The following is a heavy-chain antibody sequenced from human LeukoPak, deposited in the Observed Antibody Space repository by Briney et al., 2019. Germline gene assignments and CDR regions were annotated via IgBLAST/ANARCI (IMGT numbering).Heavy chain of an antibody. CDR3: ARARLIGIWFGYMDV. CDR1: GYTFTSYG. CDR2: ISAYNGNT. V-gene: IGHV1-18*01. J-gene: IGHJ6*03. D-gene: IGHD3-10*01. Sequence: ASVKVSCKASGYTFTSYGISWVRQAPGQGLEWMGWISAYNGNTNYAQKLQGRVTMTTDTSTSAAYMELRSLRSDDTAVYYCARARLIGIWFGYMDVWGKGTTVTVSS.